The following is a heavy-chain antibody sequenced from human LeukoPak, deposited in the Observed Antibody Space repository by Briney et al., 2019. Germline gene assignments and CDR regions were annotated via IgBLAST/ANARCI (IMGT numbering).Heavy chain of an antibody. CDR2: IKQAGSEK. V-gene: IGHV3-7*01. CDR1: GFTFSSYW. Sequence: GGSLRLSCAASGFTFSSYWMSWVRQAPGKGLEWVANIKQAGSEKYYVDSGKGRFTIARDNAENSLYLQMTSLRAEDTAVYYCARDLAGPPQEAFDIWGQGTMVTVSS. CDR3: ARDLAGPPQEAFDI. J-gene: IGHJ3*02.